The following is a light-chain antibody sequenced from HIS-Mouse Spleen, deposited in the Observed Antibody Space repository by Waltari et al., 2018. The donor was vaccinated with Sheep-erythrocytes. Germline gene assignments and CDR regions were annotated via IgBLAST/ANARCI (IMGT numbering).Light chain of an antibody. CDR3: NSRDSSGNHLGVV. V-gene: IGLV3-19*01. CDR2: GKN. Sequence: SSELTQDPAVSVALGQTVRITCQGYSLRSYYASRFQQKPGQAPVLVIYGKNNRPSGIPDRFSGSSSGNTASLTITGAQAEDEADFYCNSRDSSGNHLGVVFGGGTKLTVL. CDR1: SLRSYY. J-gene: IGLJ2*01.